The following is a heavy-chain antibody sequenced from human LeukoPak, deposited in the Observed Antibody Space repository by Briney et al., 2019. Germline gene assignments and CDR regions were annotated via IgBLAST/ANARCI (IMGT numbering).Heavy chain of an antibody. D-gene: IGHD4-17*01. V-gene: IGHV4-4*07. Sequence: KPSETLSLTCTVSGGSISSYYWSWIRQPAGKGLEWIGRIYTSGSTNYNPSLKSRVTISVDTSKNQFSLKLSSVTAADTAVYYCARDSTTVTDNWFDPWGQGTLVTVSS. CDR3: ARDSTTVTDNWFDP. CDR2: IYTSGST. CDR1: GGSISSYY. J-gene: IGHJ5*02.